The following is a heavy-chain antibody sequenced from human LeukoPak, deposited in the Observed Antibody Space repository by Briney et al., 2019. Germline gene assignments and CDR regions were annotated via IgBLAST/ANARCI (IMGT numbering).Heavy chain of an antibody. CDR2: IYYSGST. D-gene: IGHD2-15*01. CDR3: ARCSGGTCYQSGYFDY. V-gene: IGHV4-59*01. CDR1: GGSISGYY. J-gene: IGHJ4*02. Sequence: SETLSLTCTVSGGSISGYYWSWIRQPPGKGLEWIGYIYYSGSTNYNPSLKSRVTISVDTSKNQFSLKLSSVTAADTAVYHCARCSGGTCYQSGYFDYWGQGTLVTVSS.